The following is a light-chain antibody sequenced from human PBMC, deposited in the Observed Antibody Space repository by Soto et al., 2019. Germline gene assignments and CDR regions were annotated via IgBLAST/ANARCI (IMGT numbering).Light chain of an antibody. Sequence: DIQMTQSPSSLSASVGDKVTITCRASQSISSSLNWYQQKSGKAPNLLIYGVSRLQGGVPSRFSGSGSGTDFTLSISSLQPEDFATYYCQQSYTAPSITFGQGTRREI. J-gene: IGKJ5*01. V-gene: IGKV1-39*01. CDR1: QSISSS. CDR2: GVS. CDR3: QQSYTAPSIT.